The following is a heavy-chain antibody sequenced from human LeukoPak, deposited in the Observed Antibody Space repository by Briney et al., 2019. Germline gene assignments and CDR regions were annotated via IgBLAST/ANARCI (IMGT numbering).Heavy chain of an antibody. Sequence: PGGSLRLSCEASGFTFSSYGMHWVRQAPGKGLEWAANIKQDGSEKYYVDSVKGRFTISRDNAKNSLFLQMNSLRAEDTAVYYCARAGGYYYDSSGYYYAEEYYFDYRGQGTLVTVSS. V-gene: IGHV3-7*03. D-gene: IGHD3-22*01. CDR2: IKQDGSEK. CDR1: GFTFSSYG. J-gene: IGHJ4*02. CDR3: ARAGGYYYDSSGYYYAEEYYFDY.